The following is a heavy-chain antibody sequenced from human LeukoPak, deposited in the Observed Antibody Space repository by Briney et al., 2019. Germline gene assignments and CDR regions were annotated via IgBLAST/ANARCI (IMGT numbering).Heavy chain of an antibody. Sequence: SVKVSCKASGGTFGSYAISWVRQAPGQGLEWMGGIIPIFGTANYAQKFQGRVTITADESTSTAYMELSSLRSEDTAVYYCARGRPGSGGSCFDYWGQGTLVTVSS. CDR1: GGTFGSYA. D-gene: IGHD2-15*01. CDR3: ARGRPGSGGSCFDY. J-gene: IGHJ4*02. V-gene: IGHV1-69*13. CDR2: IIPIFGTA.